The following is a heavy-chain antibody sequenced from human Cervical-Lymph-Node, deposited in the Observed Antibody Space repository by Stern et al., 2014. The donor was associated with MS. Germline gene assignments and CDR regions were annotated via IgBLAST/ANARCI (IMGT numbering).Heavy chain of an antibody. CDR3: ARLTVNGFDI. CDR1: GGTFSSYA. J-gene: IGHJ3*02. Sequence: QLVQSGAGVKKPGSSLKLSCKASGGTFSSYAISWVRQAPGQGLELMGSIISNFGTTNYAHTFHGRVTTTADESMNTAYTLQSGLRSEDTAVYYCARLTVNGFDIWGQGTTVTVSS. D-gene: IGHD1-20*01. CDR2: IISNFGTT. V-gene: IGHV1-69*18.